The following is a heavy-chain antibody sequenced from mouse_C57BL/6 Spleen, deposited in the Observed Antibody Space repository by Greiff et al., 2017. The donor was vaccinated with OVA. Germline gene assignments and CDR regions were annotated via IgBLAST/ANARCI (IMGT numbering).Heavy chain of an antibody. V-gene: IGHV1-47*01. CDR3: ARTHYDYDGGYYAMDY. CDR2: FHPYNDDT. J-gene: IGHJ4*01. CDR1: GYTFTTYP. D-gene: IGHD2-4*01. Sequence: QVQLKQSGAELVKPGASVKMSCKASGYTFTTYPLEWMKQNHGKSLEWIGNFHPYNDDTKYNEKFKGKATLTVEKSSSTVYLELSRLTSDDSAVYYCARTHYDYDGGYYAMDYWGQGTSVTVSS.